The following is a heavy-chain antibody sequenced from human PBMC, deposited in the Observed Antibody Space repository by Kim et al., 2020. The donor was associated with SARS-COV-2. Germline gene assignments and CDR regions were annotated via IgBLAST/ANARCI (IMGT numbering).Heavy chain of an antibody. D-gene: IGHD2-21*02. CDR3: HCGGDSNYYYYYGMDV. CDR1: GYSISSSNW. CDR2: IYYSGST. V-gene: IGHV4-28*01. Sequence: SETLSLTCAVSGYSISSSNWWGWIRQPPGKGLEWIGYIYYSGSTYYNPSLKSRVTMSVDTSKNQFSLKLSSVTAVDTAVYYCHCGGDSNYYYYYGMDVWGQGTTVTVSS. J-gene: IGHJ6*02.